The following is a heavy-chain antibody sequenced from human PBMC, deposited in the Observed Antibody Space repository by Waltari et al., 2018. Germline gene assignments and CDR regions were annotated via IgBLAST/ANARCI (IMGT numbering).Heavy chain of an antibody. D-gene: IGHD4-4*01. CDR2: IDPSDSDT. V-gene: IGHV5-51*01. Sequence: EVQLVQSGAEVKRPGESLKISCKTSGYSFTNYWINWVRLMPGNGLEWMGAIDPSDSDTRYSPSFQGQVTMSADKSISTAYLQWSSLKASDTATYYCVKSLEYSNPYYFDYWGQGGLVTVSS. J-gene: IGHJ4*02. CDR3: VKSLEYSNPYYFDY. CDR1: GYSFTNYW.